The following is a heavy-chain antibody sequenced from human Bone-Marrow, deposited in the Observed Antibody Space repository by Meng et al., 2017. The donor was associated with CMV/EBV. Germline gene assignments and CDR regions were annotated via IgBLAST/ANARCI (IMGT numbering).Heavy chain of an antibody. J-gene: IGHJ4*02. Sequence: SVKVSRKAYGHTFTGYYMHWVRQATGQGLEWMGWINPNSGGTNYAQKFQGRVTMTRDTSISTAYMELSRLRSDDTAVYYCARQLFKYSSSSHSLGYWGQGTLVTVSS. D-gene: IGHD6-6*01. CDR3: ARQLFKYSSSSHSLGY. CDR2: INPNSGGT. CDR1: GHTFTGYY. V-gene: IGHV1-2*02.